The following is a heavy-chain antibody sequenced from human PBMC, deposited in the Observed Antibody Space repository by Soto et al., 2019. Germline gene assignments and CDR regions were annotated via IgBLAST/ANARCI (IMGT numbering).Heavy chain of an antibody. J-gene: IGHJ5*02. CDR3: ARDRGHSNWFDP. Sequence: SVKVSCKASGGTFSSYAISWVRQAPGQGLEWMGGIIPIFGTANYAQKFQGRVTITADKSTSTAYMELSSLRSEDTAVYYCARDRGHSNWFDPWGQGTLVTVSS. CDR1: GGTFSSYA. CDR2: IIPIFGTA. V-gene: IGHV1-69*06.